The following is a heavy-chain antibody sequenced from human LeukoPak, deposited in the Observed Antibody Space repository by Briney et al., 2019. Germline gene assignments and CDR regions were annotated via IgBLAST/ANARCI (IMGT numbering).Heavy chain of an antibody. J-gene: IGHJ4*02. CDR2: INHSGST. Sequence: SETLSLTCAVYGGSFSGYYWSRIRQPPGKGLEWIGEINHSGSTNYNPSLKSRVTISVDTSKNQFSLKLSSVTAADTAVYYCARGGCSSTSCYVPGAEIDYWGQGTLVTVSS. V-gene: IGHV4-34*01. CDR3: ARGGCSSTSCYVPGAEIDY. CDR1: GGSFSGYY. D-gene: IGHD2-2*01.